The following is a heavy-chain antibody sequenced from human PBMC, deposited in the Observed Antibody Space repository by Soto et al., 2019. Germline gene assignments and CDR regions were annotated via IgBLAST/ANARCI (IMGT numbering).Heavy chain of an antibody. D-gene: IGHD4-4*01. CDR2: IDNSGFT. CDR1: SGSVNSGDYY. J-gene: IGHJ4*02. V-gene: IGHV4-30-4*01. CDR3: ARSNRLTPSFDS. Sequence: SETLSLTCTVTSGSVNSGDYYWSWIRQPPGKGLEWIANIDNSGFTYYNPSLKSRLAMSVDTSRSQFSLKLSSVTAADTAVYYCARSNRLTPSFDSWGQGTLVTVSS.